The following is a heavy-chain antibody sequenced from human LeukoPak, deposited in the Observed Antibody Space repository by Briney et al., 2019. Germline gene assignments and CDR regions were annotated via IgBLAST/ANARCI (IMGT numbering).Heavy chain of an antibody. CDR1: GFTFSSYA. CDR3: VRGSLYSYGSPCNY. CDR2: ISGSGGST. Sequence: PGGSLRLSCAASGFTFSSYAMSWVRQAPGKGLEWVSAISGSGGSTYYADSVKGRFTISRDNSKNTLYLKMNSLRAADTAVYYCVRGSLYSYGSPCNYWGQGTLVTVSS. V-gene: IGHV3-23*01. D-gene: IGHD5-18*01. J-gene: IGHJ4*02.